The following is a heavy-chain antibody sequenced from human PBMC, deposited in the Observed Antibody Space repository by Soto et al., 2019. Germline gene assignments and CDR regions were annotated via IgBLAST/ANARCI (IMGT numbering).Heavy chain of an antibody. CDR1: GFPVDRYA. D-gene: IGHD6-19*01. CDR3: AKGRIAVAAGAFDS. CDR2: IWYDGSYT. Sequence: QVHLAESGGGVVQPGTSLRLSCAAAGFPVDRYAIHWVRQAPGKGLEWVAAIWYDGSYTYYGESVKGRFLLSRDNSKNTVFLEMHSLRAEDAAVYFCAKGRIAVAAGAFDSWGPGTRVIVSS. J-gene: IGHJ3*01. V-gene: IGHV3-33*03.